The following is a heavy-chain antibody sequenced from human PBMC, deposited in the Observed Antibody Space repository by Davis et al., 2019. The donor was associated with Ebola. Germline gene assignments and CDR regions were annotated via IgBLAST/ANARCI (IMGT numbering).Heavy chain of an antibody. Sequence: PGGSLRLSCVASGFTFSNYAMNWVRQAPGKGLERVSGISGSGASRYYAGSVKGRFTISRDSYKNTLYLQMNSLRAEDTAVYFCAKDPPGGSSWYVPGDWGQGTQVTVSS. V-gene: IGHV3-23*01. CDR2: ISGSGASR. D-gene: IGHD6-13*01. CDR1: GFTFSNYA. CDR3: AKDPPGGSSWYVPGD. J-gene: IGHJ4*02.